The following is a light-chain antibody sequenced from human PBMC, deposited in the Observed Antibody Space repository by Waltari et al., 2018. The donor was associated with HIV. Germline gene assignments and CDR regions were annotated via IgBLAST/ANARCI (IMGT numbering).Light chain of an antibody. Sequence: QSALTQPASVSGSPGQSITISCTGTSSDVGGYNYVSWYQHHPGKAPKLMISEVSNRPSGVSNRLSGSKSGNTASLTISVLQAEDEADYYCSSYSSSITLYVVFGGGTKLTVL. J-gene: IGLJ2*01. CDR3: SSYSSSITLYVV. CDR1: SSDVGGYNY. CDR2: EVS. V-gene: IGLV2-14*01.